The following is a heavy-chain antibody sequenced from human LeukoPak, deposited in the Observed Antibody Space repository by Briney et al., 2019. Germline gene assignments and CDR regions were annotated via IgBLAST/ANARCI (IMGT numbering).Heavy chain of an antibody. J-gene: IGHJ5*02. CDR2: ISGSGGST. Sequence: PGGSLRLSCAASGFTFSSYAMSWVRQAPGKGLEWVSAISGSGGSTYYADSVKGGLTISRDNSKTTMYMQMTSLRAEDTAVYYCAKGSIVVVVAATFDPWGQGTLVTVSS. V-gene: IGHV3-23*01. CDR1: GFTFSSYA. CDR3: AKGSIVVVVAATFDP. D-gene: IGHD2-15*01.